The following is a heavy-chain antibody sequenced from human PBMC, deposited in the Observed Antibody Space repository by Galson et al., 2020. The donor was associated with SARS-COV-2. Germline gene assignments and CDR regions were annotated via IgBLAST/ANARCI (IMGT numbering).Heavy chain of an antibody. J-gene: IGHJ6*02. CDR1: GGSISSTTYY. D-gene: IGHD2-2*01. CDR3: ARDLSPRASDCGGSSCYYYYYDGMDV. CDR2: IFYGGNT. V-gene: IGHV4-39*07. Sequence: ASETLSLTCSVSGGSISSTTYYWGWIRQPPGKGLEWIGTIFYGGNTYYNPSLKSRVTISVDTSKRQFSLNLSSMTAADTAVYYCARDLSPRASDCGGSSCYYYYYDGMDVWGQGTTVTVSS.